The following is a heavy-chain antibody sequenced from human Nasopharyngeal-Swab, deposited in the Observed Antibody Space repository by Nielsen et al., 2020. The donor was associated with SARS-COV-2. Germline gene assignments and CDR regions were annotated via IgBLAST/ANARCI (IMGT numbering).Heavy chain of an antibody. V-gene: IGHV4-39*01. D-gene: IGHD5-18*01. CDR2: IYYSGST. Sequence: SETLSLTCTVSGGSISSSSYYWGWIRQPPGKGLEWIGSIYYSGSTYYNPSLKSRVTISVDTSKNQFSLKLSSVTAADTAVYHCATYGYGSYYYYYMDVWGKGTTVTVSS. J-gene: IGHJ6*03. CDR1: GGSISSSSYY. CDR3: ATYGYGSYYYYYMDV.